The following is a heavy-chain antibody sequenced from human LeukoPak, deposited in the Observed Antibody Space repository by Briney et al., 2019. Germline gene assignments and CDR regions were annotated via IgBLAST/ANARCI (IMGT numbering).Heavy chain of an antibody. V-gene: IGHV4-34*01. J-gene: IGHJ4*02. Sequence: GTLRLSCAASGFTFSSYGMSWVRQAPGKGLEWIGEINHSGSTNYNPSLKSRVTISVDTSKNQFSLKLSSVTAADTAVYYCARRYYDYVWGSYRYTPHFDYWGQGTLVTVSS. CDR2: INHSGST. CDR3: ARRYYDYVWGSYRYTPHFDY. CDR1: GFTFSSYG. D-gene: IGHD3-16*02.